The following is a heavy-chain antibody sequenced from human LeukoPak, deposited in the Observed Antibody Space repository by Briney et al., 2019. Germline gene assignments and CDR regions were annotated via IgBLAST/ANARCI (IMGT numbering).Heavy chain of an antibody. V-gene: IGHV4-39*07. Sequence: SETLSLTCTVSGGSISSSSYYWGWIRQPPGKGLEWIGSIYYSGSTYYNPSLKSRVTISVDTSKNQFSLKLSSVTAADTAVYYCAQTAYIAAHYDAFDIWGQGTMVTVSS. D-gene: IGHD6-6*01. CDR2: IYYSGST. CDR1: GGSISSSSYY. CDR3: AQTAYIAAHYDAFDI. J-gene: IGHJ3*02.